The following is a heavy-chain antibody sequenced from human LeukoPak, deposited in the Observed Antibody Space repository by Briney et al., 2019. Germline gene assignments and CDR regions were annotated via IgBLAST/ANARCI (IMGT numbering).Heavy chain of an antibody. CDR1: GYSFTGNY. CDR3: ARDLSGSHSDDY. J-gene: IGHJ4*02. Sequence: ASVKVSCKASGYSFTGNYMHWVRQAPGQGFEWMGWINPNTGGTNYAQKFQGRVTMTRDTSISTAYMELSRLRSDDTAVYYCARDLSGSHSDDYWGQGTLVTVSS. D-gene: IGHD1-26*01. CDR2: INPNTGGT. V-gene: IGHV1-2*02.